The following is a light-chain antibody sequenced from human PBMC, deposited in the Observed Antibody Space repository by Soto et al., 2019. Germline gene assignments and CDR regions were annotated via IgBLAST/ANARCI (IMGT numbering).Light chain of an antibody. CDR1: SGHSSYA. CDR3: QTWGTRTFYV. Sequence: QSVLTQSPSASASLGASVKLTCTLSSGHSSYAIAWHQQQPEKGPRYLMKLNSDGSHSKGDGIPDRFSGSSSGAERYLTISSLQSEDEADYYCQTWGTRTFYVFGTGTKLTVL. J-gene: IGLJ1*01. V-gene: IGLV4-69*01. CDR2: LNSDGSH.